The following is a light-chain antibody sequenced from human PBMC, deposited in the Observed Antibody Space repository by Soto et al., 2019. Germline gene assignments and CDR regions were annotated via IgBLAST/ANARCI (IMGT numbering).Light chain of an antibody. CDR3: CSYAGSFRV. V-gene: IGLV2-11*01. J-gene: IGLJ1*01. CDR1: SSDVGGYNY. Sequence: QSVLAQPRSLSGSPGQSVTISCTGTSSDVGGYNYVSWYQQHPGKAPKLMIYDVSKRPSGVPDRFSGSKSGNTASLTISGLQAEDEADYYCCSYAGSFRVFGTGTKGHRP. CDR2: DVS.